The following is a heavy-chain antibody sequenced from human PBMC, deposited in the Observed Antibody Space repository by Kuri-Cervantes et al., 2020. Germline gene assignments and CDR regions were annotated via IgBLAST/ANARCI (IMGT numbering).Heavy chain of an antibody. V-gene: IGHV4-30-4*01. J-gene: IGHJ4*02. CDR1: GGSISSGDYY. Sequence: SETLSLTCTVSGGSISSGDYYWSWIRQPPGKGLEWIAYIYYSGSTYYNPSLKSRVTISVDTSKNQFSLKLSSVTAADTAVYYCARHRDEVVIDFDYWGQGTLVTVSS. D-gene: IGHD3-22*01. CDR3: ARHRDEVVIDFDY. CDR2: IYYSGST.